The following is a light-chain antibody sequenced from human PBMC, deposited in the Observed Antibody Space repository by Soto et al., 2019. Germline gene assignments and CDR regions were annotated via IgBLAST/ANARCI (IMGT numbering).Light chain of an antibody. V-gene: IGKV3-20*01. CDR1: QSVSNNY. Sequence: EIVLTQSPGTLSLSPEERATLSCRASQSVSNNYLAWYQKTAGQATRLLIYGSSNRATGIPDRFSGSGCGTFFPLTISRLQHEDFAVYYCQQYGSSGTFGQGTKVDIK. CDR2: GSS. CDR3: QQYGSSGT. J-gene: IGKJ1*01.